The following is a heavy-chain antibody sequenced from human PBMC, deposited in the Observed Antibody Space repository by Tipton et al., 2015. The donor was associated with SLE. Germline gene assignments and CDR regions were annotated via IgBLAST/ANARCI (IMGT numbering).Heavy chain of an antibody. Sequence: QLVQSGAEVRKPGSSVKVSCKASGGTFSSYAISWVRQAPGQGLEWMGRIIPIFGTANYAQKFQGRVTITADESTSTAYMELSSLRSEDTAVYYCARDRRRGGSYYYYGMDVWGQGTTVTVSS. CDR3: ARDRRRGGSYYYYGMDV. CDR2: IIPIFGTA. CDR1: GGTFSSYA. V-gene: IGHV1-69*13. J-gene: IGHJ6*02. D-gene: IGHD3-16*01.